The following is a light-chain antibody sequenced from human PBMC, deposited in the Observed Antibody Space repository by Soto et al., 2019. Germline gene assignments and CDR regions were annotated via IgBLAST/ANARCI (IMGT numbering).Light chain of an antibody. CDR3: QQHNNWPT. CDR2: GAS. J-gene: IGKJ5*01. Sequence: ETVLTQSPGTLSLSPGERATLSCRASESVRTSLAWYQQKPGQAPSLLIYGASKRATGIPARFSGSGSGTDFTLTISSLEPEDFAVYFCQQHNNWPTFGQGTRLDI. CDR1: ESVRTS. V-gene: IGKV3-11*01.